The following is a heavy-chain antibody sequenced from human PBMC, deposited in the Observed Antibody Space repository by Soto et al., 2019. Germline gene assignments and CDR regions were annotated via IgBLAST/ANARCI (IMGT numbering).Heavy chain of an antibody. CDR1: GGTFNNYA. Sequence: SVKVSCKASGGTFNNYAITWVRQAAGQGLEWMGGIIPVFGARVYAQRFEGRLTITADESTNTAYMEMSSLRSEDTAVYYCAREESRMGGGVAYYHGMEAWGKETTLNTSS. CDR3: AREESRMGGGVAYYHGMEA. V-gene: IGHV1-69*13. D-gene: IGHD3-16*01. J-gene: IGHJ6*04. CDR2: IIPVFGAR.